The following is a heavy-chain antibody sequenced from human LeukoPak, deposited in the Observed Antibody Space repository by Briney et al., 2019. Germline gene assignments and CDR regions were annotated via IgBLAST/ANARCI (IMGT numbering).Heavy chain of an antibody. CDR3: ARDGNDGDYSY. V-gene: IGHV3-23*01. J-gene: IGHJ4*02. Sequence: PGGSLRLSCAASGFTFNTYAMSWVRQAPGKGLEWVSGTSGSSGGTYYGDSVKGRFTISRDNSKNTLYLQMNSLRAEDTAVYYCARDGNDGDYSYWGQGTLVTVSS. CDR2: TSGSSGGT. D-gene: IGHD4-17*01. CDR1: GFTFNTYA.